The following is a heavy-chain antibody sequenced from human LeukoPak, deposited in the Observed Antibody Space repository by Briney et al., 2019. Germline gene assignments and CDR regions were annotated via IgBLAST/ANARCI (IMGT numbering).Heavy chain of an antibody. J-gene: IGHJ4*02. CDR1: GYTFTSYY. V-gene: IGHV1-46*01. CDR2: INPSGGST. D-gene: IGHD3-22*01. Sequence: ASVNVSCKASGYTFTSYYMHWVRQAPGQGLEWMGIINPSGGSTSYAQKFQGRVTMTRDTSTNTVYMELSSLRSEDTAVYYCARDRRDYYASSGYYYPLVYWGQGTLVTVSS. CDR3: ARDRRDYYASSGYYYPLVY.